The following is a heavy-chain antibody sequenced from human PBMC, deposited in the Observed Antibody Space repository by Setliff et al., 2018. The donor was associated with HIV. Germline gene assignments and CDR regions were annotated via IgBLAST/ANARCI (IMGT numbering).Heavy chain of an antibody. CDR2: FDPEDGET. V-gene: IGHV1-24*01. J-gene: IGHJ4*02. Sequence: ASVKVSCKVFGYTLTELSIHWVRQAPGKGLEWMGGFDPEDGETIYAQKFQGRVTMTRDTSVNTAYMELSRLTSDDTAVYYCAGVISQFSEWRKDYFEYWGQGSLVTVSS. CDR1: GYTLTELS. D-gene: IGHD3-3*01. CDR3: AGVISQFSEWRKDYFEY.